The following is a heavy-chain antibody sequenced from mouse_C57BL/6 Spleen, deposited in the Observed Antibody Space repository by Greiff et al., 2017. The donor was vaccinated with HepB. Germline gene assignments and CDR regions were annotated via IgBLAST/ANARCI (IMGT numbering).Heavy chain of an antibody. CDR3: AIIGITTVVATDFDY. CDR1: GYTFTSYW. J-gene: IGHJ2*01. Sequence: QVQLQQPGAELVKPGASVKVSCKASGYTFTSYWMHWVKQRPGQGLEWIGRIHPSDSDTNYNQKFKGKATLTVDKSSSTAYMQPSSLTSEDSAVYYCAIIGITTVVATDFDYWGQGTTLTVSS. V-gene: IGHV1-74*01. CDR2: IHPSDSDT. D-gene: IGHD1-1*01.